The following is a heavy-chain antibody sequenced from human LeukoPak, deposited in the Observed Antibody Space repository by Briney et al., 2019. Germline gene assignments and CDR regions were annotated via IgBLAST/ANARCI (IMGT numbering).Heavy chain of an antibody. J-gene: IGHJ4*02. CDR1: GGSFSGYY. CDR3: ARYDSSGYCYDY. D-gene: IGHD3-22*01. CDR2: INHSGST. V-gene: IGHV4-34*01. Sequence: PSETLSLTCAVYGGSFSGYYWSWIRRPPGKGLEWIGEINHSGSTNYNPSLKSRVTISVDTSKNQFSLKLSSVTAADTAVYYCARYDSSGYCYDYWGQGTLVTVSS.